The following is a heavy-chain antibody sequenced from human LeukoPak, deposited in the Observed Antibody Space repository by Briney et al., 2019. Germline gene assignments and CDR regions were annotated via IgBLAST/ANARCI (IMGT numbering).Heavy chain of an antibody. J-gene: IGHJ4*02. CDR3: TRQFYSGSYWHN. CDR2: IYPGDSDT. D-gene: IGHD1-26*01. V-gene: IGHV5-51*01. CDR1: GYSSTSYW. Sequence: GESLKISCKASGYSSTSYWIGWVRQMPGKRLEWMGIIYPGDSDTRYSPSFQGQVTISADKSISTAYLQWSSLKASDTAVYYCTRQFYSGSYWHNWGQGTLVTVSS.